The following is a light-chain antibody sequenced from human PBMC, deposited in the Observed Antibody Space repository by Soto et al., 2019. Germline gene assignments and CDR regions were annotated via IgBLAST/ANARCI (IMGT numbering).Light chain of an antibody. CDR1: QSVASN. CDR2: GTS. J-gene: IGKJ5*01. V-gene: IGKV3-15*01. Sequence: EIVMTQSPASLSVSPGESVTLSCRASQSVASNLAWYQQKPGQAPRLLIYGTSTRATGVPARFSVSGSGTDFPLPNSSLQAGDFAVYHCQQYNNWPITFGQGTRLEIK. CDR3: QQYNNWPIT.